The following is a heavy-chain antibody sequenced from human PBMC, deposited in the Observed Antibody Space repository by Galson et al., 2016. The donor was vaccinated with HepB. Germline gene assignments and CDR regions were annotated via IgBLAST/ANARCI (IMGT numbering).Heavy chain of an antibody. D-gene: IGHD6-13*01. J-gene: IGHJ6*02. CDR3: ARDSPAGTLYFYYAMDV. CDR2: ISSSSSSI. V-gene: IGHV3-48*02. Sequence: SLRLSCAASGFTFSNYRMNWVRQAPGKGLEWVSYISSSSSSIYYADSVKGRFTISRDNAKNSLYLQMNSLRDEHTAVYFCARDSPAGTLYFYYAMDVWGQGTPVTVSS. CDR1: GFTFSNYR.